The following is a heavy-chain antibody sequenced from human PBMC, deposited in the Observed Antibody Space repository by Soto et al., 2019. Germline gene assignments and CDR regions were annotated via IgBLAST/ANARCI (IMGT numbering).Heavy chain of an antibody. J-gene: IGHJ4*02. V-gene: IGHV3-33*01. Sequence: QVQLVESGGGVVQPGRSLRLSCAASGFTFSSYGMHWVRQAPGKGLEWVAVIWYDGSIKYYGDSVKGRFTISRDNSKNTLYLQMNSLRAEDTAVYHCARYGGHSLDYWGRGALVTVSS. CDR1: GFTFSSYG. CDR2: IWYDGSIK. D-gene: IGHD2-21*02. CDR3: ARYGGHSLDY.